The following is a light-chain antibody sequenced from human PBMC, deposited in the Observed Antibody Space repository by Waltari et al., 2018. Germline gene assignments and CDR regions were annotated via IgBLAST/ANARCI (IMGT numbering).Light chain of an antibody. J-gene: IGKJ4*01. CDR2: MGS. Sequence: DIVMTQSPLSLPVTPGEPASIPCRSSQCLLHGDGRNFLYWYLQKPGQSPQLLIYMGSNRASGVPDRFSGSGSGTYFTLKISRVEAEDVGVYYCMQARQPPYTFGGGTKVEIK. CDR1: QCLLHGDGRNF. V-gene: IGKV2-28*01. CDR3: MQARQPPYT.